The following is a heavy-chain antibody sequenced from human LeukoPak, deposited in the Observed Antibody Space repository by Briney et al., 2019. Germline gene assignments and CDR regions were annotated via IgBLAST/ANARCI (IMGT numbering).Heavy chain of an antibody. Sequence: SETLSLTCAVSGGSITSTNWWSWVRQPPGKGLEWIGEIYHSGSTNYNPSLKSRVTISVDKSKNQFSLNLSSVTAADTALYFCASDPYCTGGGCYHRFDYWGQGTLVTVSS. D-gene: IGHD2-15*01. CDR1: GGSITSTNW. V-gene: IGHV4-4*02. J-gene: IGHJ4*02. CDR3: ASDPYCTGGGCYHRFDY. CDR2: IYHSGST.